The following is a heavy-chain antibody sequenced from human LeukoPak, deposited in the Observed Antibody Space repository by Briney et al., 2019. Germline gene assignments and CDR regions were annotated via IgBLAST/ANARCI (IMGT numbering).Heavy chain of an antibody. CDR3: ARVGNQWELLPDF. D-gene: IGHD1-26*01. V-gene: IGHV3-30-3*01. CDR1: GFTFSSYA. CDR2: ISYDGSNK. Sequence: PGRSLRLSCAVSGFTFSSYAMHWVRQAPGKGLEWVAVISYDGSNKYCANSVKGRFTISRDNSKNTLYLQMNSLRPEDTAVYYCARVGNQWELLPDFWGQGTLVIASS. J-gene: IGHJ4*02.